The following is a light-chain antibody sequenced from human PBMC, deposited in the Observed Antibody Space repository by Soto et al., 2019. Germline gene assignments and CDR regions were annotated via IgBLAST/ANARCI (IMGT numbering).Light chain of an antibody. CDR1: QRVSNNF. CDR2: DAT. Sequence: PGETATLSCGASQRVSNNFLGWYQQKPGLPPRLLIYDATSRANGIPERFSGRGSGTHFTLTISRLEPEDFAVYYCQQYGSSGTFGQGTKVDIK. CDR3: QQYGSSGT. V-gene: IGKV3D-20*01. J-gene: IGKJ1*01.